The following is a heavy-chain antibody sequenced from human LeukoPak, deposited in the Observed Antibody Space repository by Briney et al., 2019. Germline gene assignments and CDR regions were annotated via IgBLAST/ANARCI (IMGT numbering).Heavy chain of an antibody. D-gene: IGHD3-10*01. V-gene: IGHV4-59*01. CDR3: ATTYYYGSGTYSLVY. CDR2: IYYSGST. CDR1: GDSITNYY. J-gene: IGHJ4*02. Sequence: PSETLSLTCTVSGDSITNYYWSWIREPPGKGLEWIGYIYYSGSTKYNPSLKSRVTISEDTSKNQFSLKLSSVTAADTAVYYCATTYYYGSGTYSLVYWGQGTLVTVSS.